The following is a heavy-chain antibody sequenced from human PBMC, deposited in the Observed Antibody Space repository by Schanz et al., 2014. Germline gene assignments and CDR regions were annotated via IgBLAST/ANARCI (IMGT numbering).Heavy chain of an antibody. CDR2: ISYDGSTK. CDR1: GFTFGGYA. CDR3: AKYGGGYSYGFVEY. J-gene: IGHJ4*02. V-gene: IGHV3-30-3*01. D-gene: IGHD5-18*01. Sequence: QVQLLESGGGVVQPGRSLRLSCAVSGFTFGGYALHWVRQAPGKGLEWVAVISYDGSTKYYADSVKGRFTISRDNSNNTLYLQMKSLRAEDTAVYYCAKYGGGYSYGFVEYWGQGILVTVSS.